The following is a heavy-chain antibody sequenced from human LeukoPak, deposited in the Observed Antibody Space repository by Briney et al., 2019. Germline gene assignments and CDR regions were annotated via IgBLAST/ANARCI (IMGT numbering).Heavy chain of an antibody. V-gene: IGHV3-11*04. J-gene: IGHJ6*03. Sequence: PGGSLRLSCAASGFTFSDYYMSWIRQTPGKGLEWLSYISSGGSAIYYADSVKGRFTISRDNAKNSLYLQMNSLRAEDTAVYYCARVYGDYGMYYYYYMDVWGKGTTVTISS. CDR3: ARVYGDYGMYYYYYMDV. CDR2: ISSGGSAI. D-gene: IGHD4-17*01. CDR1: GFTFSDYY.